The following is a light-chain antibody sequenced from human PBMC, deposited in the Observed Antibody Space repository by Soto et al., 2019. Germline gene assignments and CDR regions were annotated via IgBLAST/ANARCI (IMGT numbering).Light chain of an antibody. CDR1: QSISSY. CDR3: QQSYSIWT. J-gene: IGKJ1*01. CDR2: AAS. V-gene: IGKV1-39*01. Sequence: DIQMTQSPSSLSASVGDRVTITCRASQSISSYLNWYQQKPGKAPKLLIYAASSLQGGVPSRFSGSGSGTDFTLTISSLQPEDFATYYCQQSYSIWTFGQGTKVDIK.